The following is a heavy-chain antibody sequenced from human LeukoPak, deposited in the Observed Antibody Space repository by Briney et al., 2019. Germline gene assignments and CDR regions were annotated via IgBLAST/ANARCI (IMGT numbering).Heavy chain of an antibody. J-gene: IGHJ4*02. V-gene: IGHV3-7*01. CDR2: INPDGSDK. D-gene: IGHD4-11*01. CDR1: GFIFRDYW. CDR3: ATDDYRGLGY. Sequence: GGSLRLSCAGSGFIFRDYWLTWVRQAPGKGLQWVANINPDGSDKNYVDSLKGRFTIFRDNAKNTLYLQMNGLRAEDTAVYYCATDDYRGLGYWGQGTLVTVSS.